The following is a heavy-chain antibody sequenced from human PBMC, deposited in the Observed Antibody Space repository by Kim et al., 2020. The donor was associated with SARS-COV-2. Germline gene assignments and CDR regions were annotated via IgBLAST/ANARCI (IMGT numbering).Heavy chain of an antibody. CDR3: AKGRVVPAAMRVYYYGM. CDR1: GFTFSSYA. CDR2: IYSGGSST. J-gene: IGHJ6*01. D-gene: IGHD2-2*01. Sequence: GGSLRLSCAVSGFTFSSYALSWVRQAPGKGLEWVSVIYSGGSSTYYADSVKGRFTISRDNSKKTLYMQMNSLRAEDTAVYYCAKGRVVPAAMRVYYYGM. V-gene: IGHV3-23*03.